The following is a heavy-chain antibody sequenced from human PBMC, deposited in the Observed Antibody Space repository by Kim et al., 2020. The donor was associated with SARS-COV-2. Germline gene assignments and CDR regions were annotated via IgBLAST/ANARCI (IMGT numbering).Heavy chain of an antibody. CDR1: GFTFSSYS. CDR2: ISSSSSYI. J-gene: IGHJ1*01. CDR3: ARNKEITMIQD. V-gene: IGHV3-21*01. D-gene: IGHD3-22*01. Sequence: GGSLRLSCAASGFTFSSYSMNWVRQAPGKGLEWVSSISSSSSYIYYADSVKGRFTISRDNAKNSLYLQMNSLRAEDTAVYYCARNKEITMIQDWGQGTLVTVSS.